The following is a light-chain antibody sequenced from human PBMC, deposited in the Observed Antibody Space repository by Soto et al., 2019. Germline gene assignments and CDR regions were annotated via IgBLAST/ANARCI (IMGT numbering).Light chain of an antibody. CDR3: QQRGNWPRT. Sequence: EIVLTQSPATLSLSPGERATLSCRASQSVSSYLAWYQQKLGQAPRLLIYDASKRATGIPARFSGSGSGTDFTLTISNLEPEEFAVYYCQQRGNWPRTFGQGTKVEIK. CDR1: QSVSSY. J-gene: IGKJ1*01. CDR2: DAS. V-gene: IGKV3-11*01.